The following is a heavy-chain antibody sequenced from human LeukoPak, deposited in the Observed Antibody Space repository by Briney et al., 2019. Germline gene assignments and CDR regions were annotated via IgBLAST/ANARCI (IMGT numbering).Heavy chain of an antibody. CDR3: AKDLRGSYGEFDY. Sequence: GGSLRLSCAASGFTFSSYSMNWVRQAPGKGLEWVSYISSSSSTIYYADSVKGRFTLSRDNSKNTLYLQMNSLRAGDTAVYYCAKDLRGSYGEFDYWGQGTLVTVSS. D-gene: IGHD1-26*01. CDR2: ISSSSSTI. V-gene: IGHV3-48*01. J-gene: IGHJ4*02. CDR1: GFTFSSYS.